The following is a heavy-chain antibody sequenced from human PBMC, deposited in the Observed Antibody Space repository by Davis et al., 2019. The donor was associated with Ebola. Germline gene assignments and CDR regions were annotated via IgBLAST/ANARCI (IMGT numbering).Heavy chain of an antibody. V-gene: IGHV3-21*01. CDR1: GFTFSSYS. D-gene: IGHD1-26*01. CDR2: ISSSSSYI. J-gene: IGHJ4*02. CDR3: ARDISVGATPFDY. Sequence: GESLKISCAASGFTFSSYSMNWVRQAPGKGLEWVSSISSSSSYIYYADSVKGRFTISRDNAKNSLYLQMNSLRAEDTAVYYCARDISVGATPFDYWGQGTLVTVSS.